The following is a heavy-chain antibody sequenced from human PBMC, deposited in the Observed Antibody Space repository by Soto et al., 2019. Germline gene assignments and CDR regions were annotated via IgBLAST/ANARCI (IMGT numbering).Heavy chain of an antibody. J-gene: IGHJ4*02. CDR1: GFTFSSYS. D-gene: IGHD3-3*01. CDR3: PRDSYYDFWSGYFF. V-gene: IGHV3-48*01. Sequence: GGSLRLSCAASGFTFSSYSMNWVRQAPGKGLEWVSYISSSSSTIYYADSVKGRFTISRDNAKNSLYLQMNSLRAEDTAVYYCPRDSYYDFWSGYFFWGQGTLVTVSS. CDR2: ISSSSSTI.